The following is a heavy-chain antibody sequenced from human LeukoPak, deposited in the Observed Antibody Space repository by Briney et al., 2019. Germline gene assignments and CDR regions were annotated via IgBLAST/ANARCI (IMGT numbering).Heavy chain of an antibody. CDR1: GGSFSGYY. D-gene: IGHD3-22*01. CDR2: INHSGST. CDR3: AGGPHYYDSSGFVRDY. Sequence: SETLSLTCAVYGGSFSGYYWSWIRQPPGKGLEWIGEINHSGSTNYNPSLKSRVTISVDTSKNQFSLKLSSVTAADTAVYYCAGGPHYYDSSGFVRDYWGQGALVTVSS. J-gene: IGHJ4*02. V-gene: IGHV4-34*01.